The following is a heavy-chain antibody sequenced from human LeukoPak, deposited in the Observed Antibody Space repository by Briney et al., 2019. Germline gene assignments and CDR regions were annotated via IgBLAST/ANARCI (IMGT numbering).Heavy chain of an antibody. CDR2: ISSSGSTI. J-gene: IGHJ5*02. CDR1: GFTFSSYE. V-gene: IGHV3-48*03. Sequence: GGSLRLSCAASGFTFSSYEMNWVRQAPGKGLEWVSYISSSGSTIYYADSVKGRFTISRDNAKNSLYLQMNSLRAEDTAVYYCARNAEGLYCSSTSCYFWFDPWGQGTLVTVSS. D-gene: IGHD2-2*01. CDR3: ARNAEGLYCSSTSCYFWFDP.